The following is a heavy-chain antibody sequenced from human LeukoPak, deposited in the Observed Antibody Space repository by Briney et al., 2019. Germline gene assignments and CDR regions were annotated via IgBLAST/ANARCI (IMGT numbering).Heavy chain of an antibody. Sequence: SETLSLTCTVSGGSISSYYWSWIRQPAGKGLEWIGRIYTSGFTNYNPSLKSRVTMSVDTSKNQFSLKLSSVTAADTAVYYCARGKARGYGYYYYYMDVWGKGTTVTVSS. CDR2: IYTSGFT. CDR1: GGSISSYY. J-gene: IGHJ6*03. CDR3: ARGKARGYGYYYYYMDV. D-gene: IGHD3-16*01. V-gene: IGHV4-4*07.